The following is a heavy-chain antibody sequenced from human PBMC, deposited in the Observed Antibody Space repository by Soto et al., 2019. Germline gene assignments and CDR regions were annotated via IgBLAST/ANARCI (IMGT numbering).Heavy chain of an antibody. CDR1: GYTFTGYY. CDR2: INPNSGGT. D-gene: IGHD6-6*01. V-gene: IGHV1-2*04. Sequence: ASVKVSCKASGYTFTGYYMHWVRQAPGQGLEWMEWINPNSGGTNYAQKFQGWVTMTRDTSISTAYMELSRLRSDDTAVYYCAREPYSSSFLHNYYYGVDVWGQGTTVTVAS. J-gene: IGHJ6*02. CDR3: AREPYSSSFLHNYYYGVDV.